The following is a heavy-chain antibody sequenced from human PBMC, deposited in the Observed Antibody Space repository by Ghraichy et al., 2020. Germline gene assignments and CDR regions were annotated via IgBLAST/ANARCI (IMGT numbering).Heavy chain of an antibody. CDR2: ISSSSSTI. J-gene: IGHJ4*02. D-gene: IGHD3-9*01. V-gene: IGHV3-48*02. CDR3: ARDGPQDILTGYLVFDY. Sequence: GGSLRLSCAASGFTFSSYSMNWVRQAPGKGLEWVSYISSSSSTIYYADSVKGRFTISRDNAKNSLYLQMNSLRDEDTAVYYCARDGPQDILTGYLVFDYWGQGTLVTVYS. CDR1: GFTFSSYS.